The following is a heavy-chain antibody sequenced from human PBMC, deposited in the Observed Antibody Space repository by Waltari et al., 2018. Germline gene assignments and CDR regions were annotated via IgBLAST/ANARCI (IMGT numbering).Heavy chain of an antibody. CDR1: GFIFQHYS. J-gene: IGHJ6*02. Sequence: HLVESGGGLVKPGGSLRLSCAASGFIFQHYSMYWVRQAPGKGLEWVSAISSGGHYIYYADSVKGRFTISRDNDRNSLSLEMDSLGADDTAVYYCTRGVGTTTIPNGGEAGGGLDVWGQGTTVTVSS. D-gene: IGHD2-21*01. CDR3: TRGVGTTTIPNGGEAGGGLDV. V-gene: IGHV3-21*01. CDR2: ISSGGHYI.